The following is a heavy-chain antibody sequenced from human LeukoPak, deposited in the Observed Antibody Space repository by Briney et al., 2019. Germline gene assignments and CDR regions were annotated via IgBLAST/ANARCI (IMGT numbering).Heavy chain of an antibody. D-gene: IGHD1-1*01. V-gene: IGHV1-2*06. J-gene: IGHJ6*03. CDR1: GYTLTDYY. Sequence: ASVRISXKASGYTLTDYYIHWVRQAPGQGLEWMGRISPSNGGSNYAQKFQDRVTMTRDKSISTAYMELTRLRSDDTAVYYCAGNWNQNYYYYYYMDVWGKGTTVTVSS. CDR2: ISPSNGGS. CDR3: AGNWNQNYYYYYYMDV.